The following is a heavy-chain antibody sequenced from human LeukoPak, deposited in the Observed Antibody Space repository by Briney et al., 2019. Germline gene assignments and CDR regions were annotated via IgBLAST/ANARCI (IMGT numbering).Heavy chain of an antibody. V-gene: IGHV3-23*01. J-gene: IGHJ4*02. Sequence: GGALRLSSAASGVTLSSYAMSCGREAPGKGLECVSVISGSGGSTYYAASVKGRFTISRDTSKNTLYLQMNSLRAEDTAVYYCAKDKPYKQSPAGYFDYWGQGTLVTVSS. CDR1: GVTLSSYA. CDR2: ISGSGGST. D-gene: IGHD1-14*01. CDR3: AKDKPYKQSPAGYFDY.